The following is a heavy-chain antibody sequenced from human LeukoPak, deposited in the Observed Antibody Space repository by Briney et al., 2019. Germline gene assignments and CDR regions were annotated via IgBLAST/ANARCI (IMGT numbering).Heavy chain of an antibody. J-gene: IGHJ6*02. Sequence: GRSLRLSCVVSGFTFSSYGMHWVRQAPGKGLEWVALIWYDGSNKHYADSVKGRFTISRDNSKNTLYLQMNSLRAEDTAVYYCARGEYYDILTGYDYYYYGMDVWGQGTTVTVSS. CDR3: ARGEYYDILTGYDYYYYGMDV. CDR2: IWYDGSNK. D-gene: IGHD3-9*01. V-gene: IGHV3-33*01. CDR1: GFTFSSYG.